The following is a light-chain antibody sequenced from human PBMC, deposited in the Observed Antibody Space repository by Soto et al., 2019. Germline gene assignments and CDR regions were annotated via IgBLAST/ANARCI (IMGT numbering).Light chain of an antibody. CDR2: DIS. J-gene: IGKJ1*01. Sequence: DIQMTQSPSTLSASVGYRVTITCRASQSISDLLAWYQQKPGKAPKLLIYDISNLEIGVPSRFSGSGSGTEFTLTISGLQPDDFATYYCQQYNSYSFGQGTKVDIK. CDR1: QSISDL. CDR3: QQYNSYS. V-gene: IGKV1-5*01.